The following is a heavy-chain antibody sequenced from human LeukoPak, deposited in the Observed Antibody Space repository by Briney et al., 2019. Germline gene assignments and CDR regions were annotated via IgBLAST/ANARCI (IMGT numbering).Heavy chain of an antibody. CDR1: GYTFTSYY. V-gene: IGHV1-46*01. D-gene: IGHD6-6*01. CDR3: ARDPQYSSSSVDY. Sequence: ASVKVSCKASGYTFTSYYMHWVRQAPGQGLEWMGIINPSGGNTNYAQKLQGRVTMTRDMSTSTVYMELSSLGSEDTAVYYCARDPQYSSSSVDYWGQGTLVTVSS. J-gene: IGHJ4*02. CDR2: INPSGGNT.